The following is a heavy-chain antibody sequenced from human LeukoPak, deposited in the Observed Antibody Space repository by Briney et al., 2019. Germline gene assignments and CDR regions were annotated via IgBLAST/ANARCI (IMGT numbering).Heavy chain of an antibody. D-gene: IGHD3-10*01. CDR1: GGSISNYY. CDR2: VYASGSA. CDR3: ARESGISGSGTYFDHY. J-gene: IGHJ4*02. V-gene: IGHV4-4*07. Sequence: PSETLSLTCTVSGGSISNYYWSWIRQPAGKGLEWIGRVYASGSANYNPSLKSRVALSVDTSKNQFSLRLTSVTAADTAVYYCARESGISGSGTYFDHYWGQGTLVTVS.